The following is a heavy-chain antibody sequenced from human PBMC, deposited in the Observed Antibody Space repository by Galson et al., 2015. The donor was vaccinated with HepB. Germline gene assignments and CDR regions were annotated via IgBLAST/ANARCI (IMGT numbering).Heavy chain of an antibody. Sequence: SLRLSCAASGFTFSSYAMHWVRQAPGKGLEWVAVISYDGSNKYYADSVKGRFTISRDNSKNTLYLQMNSLRAEDTAVYYCARGGGFWSSGWYNLDPWGQGTLVTVSS. J-gene: IGHJ5*02. CDR2: ISYDGSNK. V-gene: IGHV3-30-3*01. CDR1: GFTFSSYA. D-gene: IGHD6-19*01. CDR3: ARGGGFWSSGWYNLDP.